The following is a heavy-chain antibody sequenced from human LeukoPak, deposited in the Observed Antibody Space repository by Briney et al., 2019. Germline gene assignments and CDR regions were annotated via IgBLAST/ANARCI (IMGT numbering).Heavy chain of an antibody. CDR2: ISKDGGNK. CDR3: AKRSGAPNNFDY. D-gene: IGHD1-1*01. V-gene: IGHV3-43*02. J-gene: IGHJ4*02. Sequence: GGSLRLSCAASGFTFDEHDMYWVRQVPGKGLEWVCLISKDGGNKHYAGSVKGRFSISRDNNRNSLSLQMNSLRSEDTALYFCAKRSGAPNNFDYWGQGALVTVSS. CDR1: GFTFDEHD.